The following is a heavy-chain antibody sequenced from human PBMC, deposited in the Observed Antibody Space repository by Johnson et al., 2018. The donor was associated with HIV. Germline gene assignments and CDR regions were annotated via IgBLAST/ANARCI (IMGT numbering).Heavy chain of an antibody. V-gene: IGHV3-30*04. Sequence: QEKLVESGGGVVQPGRSLRLSCAASGFTFSSYAMHWVRQAPGKGLEWVAVISYDGSNKYYADSVKGRFTISRDNSKNTLYLQMNSLRAEDTALYFCARDPREAMALDAFDIWGQGTMVTVSS. J-gene: IGHJ3*02. CDR3: ARDPREAMALDAFDI. CDR2: ISYDGSNK. CDR1: GFTFSSYA. D-gene: IGHD5-18*01.